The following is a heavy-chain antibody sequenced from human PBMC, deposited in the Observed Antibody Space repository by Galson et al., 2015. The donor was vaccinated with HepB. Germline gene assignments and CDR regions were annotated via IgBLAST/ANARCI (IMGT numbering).Heavy chain of an antibody. V-gene: IGHV1-69*04. CDR1: GGTFSSYT. D-gene: IGHD1-26*01. Sequence: SVKVSCKASGGTFSSYTISWVRQAPGQGLEWMGRIIPILGVANYAQKFQGRVTITADKSTSTAYMELSSLRSEDTAVYYCARDFAAGSWFDPWGQGTLVTVSS. J-gene: IGHJ5*02. CDR2: IIPILGVA. CDR3: ARDFAAGSWFDP.